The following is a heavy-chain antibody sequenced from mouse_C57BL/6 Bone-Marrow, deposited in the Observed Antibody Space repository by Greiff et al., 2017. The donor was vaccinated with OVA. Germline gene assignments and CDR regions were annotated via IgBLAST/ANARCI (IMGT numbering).Heavy chain of an antibody. D-gene: IGHD2-5*01. J-gene: IGHJ4*01. CDR1: GYTFTDYN. V-gene: IGHV1-18*01. CDR3: ARCTTTVRGYYAMDY. CDR2: INPNNGGT. Sequence: EVQLQQSGPELVKPGASVKIPCKASGYTFTDYNMDWVKQSHGKSLEWIGDINPNNGGTIYNQKFKGKATLTVDKSSSTAYMELRSLTSEDTAVYYCARCTTTVRGYYAMDYWGQGTSVTVSS.